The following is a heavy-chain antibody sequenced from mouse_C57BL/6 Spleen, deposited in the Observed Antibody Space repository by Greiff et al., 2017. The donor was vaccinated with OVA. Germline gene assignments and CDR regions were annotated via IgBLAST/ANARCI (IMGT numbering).Heavy chain of an antibody. Sequence: EVQRVESGPGLVKPSQSLSLTCSVTGYSITSGYYWNWIRQFPGNKLEWMGYISYDGSNNYNPSLKNRISITRDTSKNQFFLKLNSVTTEDTATYYCARAELGYAMDYWGQGTSVTVSS. V-gene: IGHV3-6*01. CDR3: ARAELGYAMDY. J-gene: IGHJ4*01. D-gene: IGHD4-1*01. CDR1: GYSITSGYY. CDR2: ISYDGSN.